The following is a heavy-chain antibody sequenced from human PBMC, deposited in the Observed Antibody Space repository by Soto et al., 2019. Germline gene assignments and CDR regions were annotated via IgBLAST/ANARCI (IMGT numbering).Heavy chain of an antibody. Sequence: QITLNESGPTLVKPTQTLTLTCTFSGFSLSTRGVGVGWIRQPPGKALEWLALLYWDDDERYSPSLMSRLTINKDTSKNQVFLTMTNVDPVDTATYYCAHRPRGFTYVFDYWGQGPLVTVSS. CDR1: GFSLSTRGVG. CDR3: AHRPRGFTYVFDY. V-gene: IGHV2-5*02. D-gene: IGHD3-16*01. CDR2: LYWDDDE. J-gene: IGHJ4*02.